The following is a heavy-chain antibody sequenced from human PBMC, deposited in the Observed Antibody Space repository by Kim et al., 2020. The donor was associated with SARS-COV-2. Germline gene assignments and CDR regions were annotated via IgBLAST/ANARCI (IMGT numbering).Heavy chain of an antibody. CDR2: IYYSGST. CDR3: ARDVGYCSGGSCYSGGLDY. Sequence: SETLSLTCTVSGGSISSYYWSWIRQPPGKGLEWIGYIYYSGSTNYNPSLKSRVTISVDTCKNQFSLKLSSVTAADTAVYYCARDVGYCSGGSCYSGGLDYWGQGTLVTVSS. J-gene: IGHJ4*02. D-gene: IGHD2-15*01. V-gene: IGHV4-59*13. CDR1: GGSISSYY.